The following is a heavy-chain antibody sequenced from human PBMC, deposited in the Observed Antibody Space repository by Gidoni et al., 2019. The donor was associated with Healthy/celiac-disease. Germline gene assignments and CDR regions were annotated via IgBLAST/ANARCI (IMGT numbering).Heavy chain of an antibody. CDR2: ISSSSSTI. J-gene: IGHJ6*02. D-gene: IGHD2-2*01. Sequence: EVQLVESGGALVQPGGSLRLYCAASGFHLSSYSMNWVRQAPGTGLEWVSYISSSSSTIYYADSVKVRFTISRDNAKNSLYLQMNSLRDEDTAVYYCASGYCSSTSCFYYYGMDVWGQVTTVTVSS. V-gene: IGHV3-48*02. CDR1: GFHLSSYS. CDR3: ASGYCSSTSCFYYYGMDV.